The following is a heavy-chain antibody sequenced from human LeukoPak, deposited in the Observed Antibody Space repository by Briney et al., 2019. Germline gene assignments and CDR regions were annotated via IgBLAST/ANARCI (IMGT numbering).Heavy chain of an antibody. J-gene: IGHJ3*02. V-gene: IGHV4-30-4*01. CDR1: GGSISSGDYY. D-gene: IGHD2-2*02. Sequence: PSQTLSLTCTVSGGSISSGDYYWSWIRQPPGKGLERIGYIYYSGSTYYNPSLKSRVTISVDTSKNQFSLKLSSVTAADTAVYYCARDSIGYCSSTSCYSDAFDIWGQGTMVTVSS. CDR3: ARDSIGYCSSTSCYSDAFDI. CDR2: IYYSGST.